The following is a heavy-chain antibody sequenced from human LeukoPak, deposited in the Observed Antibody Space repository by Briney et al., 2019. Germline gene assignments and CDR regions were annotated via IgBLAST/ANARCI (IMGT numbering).Heavy chain of an antibody. CDR2: IYYSGST. J-gene: IGHJ4*02. Sequence: PGGSLRLSCAASGFTVSSNYMSWVRQPPGKGLEWIGSIYYSGSTYYNPSLKSRVTISVDTSKNQFSLKLSSVTAADTAVYYCAREWGGSFDYWGQGTLVTVSS. CDR1: GFTVSSNY. CDR3: AREWGGSFDY. V-gene: IGHV4-39*07. D-gene: IGHD3-10*01.